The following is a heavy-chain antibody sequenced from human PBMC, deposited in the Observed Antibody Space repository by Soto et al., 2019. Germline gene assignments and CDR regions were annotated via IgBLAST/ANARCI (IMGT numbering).Heavy chain of an antibody. J-gene: IGHJ4*02. D-gene: IGHD2-15*01. Sequence: QVQLVESGGGVVQPGRSLRLSCVASGLTFSRAGMHWVRQAPGKGLEWVALISDDAINEYYAESVKGRFTISRDNYENPLFWQMNSLRVEDTAVDYCAKDKGKRYFDYWGQGILGTVSS. CDR1: GLTFSRAG. CDR3: AKDKGKRYFDY. CDR2: ISDDAINE. V-gene: IGHV3-30*18.